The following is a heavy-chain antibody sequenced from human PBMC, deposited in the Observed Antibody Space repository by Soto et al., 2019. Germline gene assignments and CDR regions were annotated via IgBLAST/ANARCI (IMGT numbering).Heavy chain of an antibody. J-gene: IGHJ4*02. CDR2: ISYDGSNK. D-gene: IGHD3-22*01. V-gene: IGHV3-30-3*01. Sequence: SLRLSCAASGFTFSSYAMHWVRQAPGKGLEWVAVISYDGSNKYYADSVKGRFTISRDNSKNTLYLQMNSLRAEDTAVYYCAREPYYYDSSGYYFDYWGQGTLVTVSS. CDR3: AREPYYYDSSGYYFDY. CDR1: GFTFSSYA.